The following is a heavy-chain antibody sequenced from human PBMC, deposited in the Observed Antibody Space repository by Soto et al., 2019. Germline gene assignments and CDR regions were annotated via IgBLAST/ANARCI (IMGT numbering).Heavy chain of an antibody. D-gene: IGHD3-10*01. Sequence: ASVKVSCKASGYTFTSYYMHWVRQAPGQGLEWMGIINPSGGSTSYAQKFQGRVTMTRDTSTSTVYMELSSLRSEDTAVYYCARVLLWFGETNPGYYFDYWGQGTLVTVSS. V-gene: IGHV1-46*01. CDR1: GYTFTSYY. CDR3: ARVLLWFGETNPGYYFDY. J-gene: IGHJ4*02. CDR2: INPSGGST.